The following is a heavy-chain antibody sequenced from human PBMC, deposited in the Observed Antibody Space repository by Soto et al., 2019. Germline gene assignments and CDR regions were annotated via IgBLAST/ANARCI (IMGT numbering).Heavy chain of an antibody. CDR1: GEGVCGNSGA. CDR2: TYYRSQWLN. D-gene: IGHD3-22*01. J-gene: IGHJ4*02. CDR3: ATEKCYSHDSSGPFDY. Sequence: PSPTLSLPCGISGEGVCGNSGAWNWIRQSPSRGLEWLGRTYYRSQWLNDYADSVKSRITIKPDTSKNQFSLELDSVTPEDTAVYSCATEKCYSHDSSGPFDYWGRGTLVTVSS. V-gene: IGHV6-1*01.